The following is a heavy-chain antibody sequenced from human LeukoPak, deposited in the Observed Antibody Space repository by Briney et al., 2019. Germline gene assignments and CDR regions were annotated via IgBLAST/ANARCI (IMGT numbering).Heavy chain of an antibody. V-gene: IGHV3-53*01. Sequence: PGGSLRLSCAASGFTVSSNYMTWVRQAPGKGLEWASVIYSGGGTYYADSVKGRFTVSRDNSKNTLYLQMNNLRAEDTAVYYCARGSSKRVPDCWGQGTLVTVSS. D-gene: IGHD2-15*01. CDR3: ARGSSKRVPDC. CDR1: GFTVSSNY. CDR2: IYSGGGT. J-gene: IGHJ4*02.